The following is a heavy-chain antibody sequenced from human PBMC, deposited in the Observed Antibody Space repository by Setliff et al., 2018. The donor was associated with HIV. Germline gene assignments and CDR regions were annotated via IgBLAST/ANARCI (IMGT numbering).Heavy chain of an antibody. J-gene: IGHJ6*02. CDR3: ARDCRVGWVFTYGMDV. Sequence: GGSLRLSCAASGFTFSDCSMNWVRQAPGKGLEWISYITSTGSTIFYADSVKGRFTISRDNDKNSVHLQMTSLRPEDTAVYYCARDCRVGWVFTYGMDVWGQGTLVTVSS. V-gene: IGHV3-48*01. CDR1: GFTFSDCS. D-gene: IGHD6-13*01. CDR2: ITSTGSTI.